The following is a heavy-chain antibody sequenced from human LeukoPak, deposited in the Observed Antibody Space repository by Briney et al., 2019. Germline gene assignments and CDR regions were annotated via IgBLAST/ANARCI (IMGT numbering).Heavy chain of an antibody. CDR3: ARVSVVYGMDV. CDR2: MFYTGST. CDR1: GGSISSDY. J-gene: IGHJ6*02. Sequence: SETLSLTCSVSGGSISSDYWAWIRQPPGKGLDCIGYMFYTGSTNYNPSLKSRVTISLATSKKQFSLKLSSVTAADTAVYYRARVSVVYGMDVWGRGTTVTVSS. V-gene: IGHV4-59*01.